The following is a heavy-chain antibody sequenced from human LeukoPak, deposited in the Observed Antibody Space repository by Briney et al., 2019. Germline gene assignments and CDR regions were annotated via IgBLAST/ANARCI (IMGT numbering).Heavy chain of an antibody. CDR1: GGTFNSYA. CDR3: ARERGIAAAGSISAFDI. V-gene: IGHV1-69*05. Sequence: ASVKVSCKASGGTFNSYAISWVRQAPGQGLEWMGGIIPIFGTANYAQKFQGRVTITTDESTSTAYMELSSLRSEDTAVYYCARERGIAAAGSISAFDIWGQGTMVTVSS. CDR2: IIPIFGTA. D-gene: IGHD6-13*01. J-gene: IGHJ3*02.